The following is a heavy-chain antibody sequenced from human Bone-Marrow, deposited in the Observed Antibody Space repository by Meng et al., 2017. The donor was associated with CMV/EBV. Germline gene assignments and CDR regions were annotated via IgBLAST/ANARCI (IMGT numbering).Heavy chain of an antibody. CDR1: GFAFSSYA. CDR2: ISYDGSNK. J-gene: IGHJ4*02. V-gene: IGHV3-30*04. Sequence: CASSGFAFSSYAMHWVRQAPGKGLEWVAVISYDGSNKYYADSVKGRFTISRDNSKNTLYLQMNSLRAEDTAVYYCARGVAAAGYFDYWGQGTLVTASS. D-gene: IGHD2-15*01. CDR3: ARGVAAAGYFDY.